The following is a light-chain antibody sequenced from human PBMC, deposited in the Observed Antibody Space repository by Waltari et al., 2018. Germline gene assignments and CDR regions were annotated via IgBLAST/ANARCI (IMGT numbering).Light chain of an antibody. CDR2: EVS. CDR1: SSDVGGYNY. CDR3: SSYTSSSTLGV. V-gene: IGLV2-14*01. Sequence: QSALTQPASVSGSPGQSITISCTGTSSDVGGYNYVSWYQQHPGKAPKLMIYEVSNRPSGVSNPFSGSKSGSTASLTLSGLQAEDEADYYCSSYTSSSTLGVFGGGTKLTVL. J-gene: IGLJ2*01.